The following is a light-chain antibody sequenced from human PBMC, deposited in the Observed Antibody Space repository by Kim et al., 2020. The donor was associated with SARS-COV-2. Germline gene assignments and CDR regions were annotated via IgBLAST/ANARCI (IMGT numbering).Light chain of an antibody. Sequence: EIVLTQSPATLSLSPGERATLSCRASQSVSIYLAWYQQKPGQAPRLLISDASTRATGVPARFSGSGSGTDFTLTIGSLEPEDFAVYYCQHQTFGPGTKVDIK. V-gene: IGKV3-11*01. CDR1: QSVSIY. CDR2: DAS. J-gene: IGKJ1*01. CDR3: QHQT.